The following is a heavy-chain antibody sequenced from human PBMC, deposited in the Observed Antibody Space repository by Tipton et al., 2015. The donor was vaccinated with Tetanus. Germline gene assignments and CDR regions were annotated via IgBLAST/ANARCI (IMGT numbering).Heavy chain of an antibody. J-gene: IGHJ4*02. CDR2: IYYTGST. CDR1: GGSISNYY. CDR3: VREESFWRGFLN. V-gene: IGHV4-59*01. Sequence: TLSLTCTVSGGSISNYYWSWIRQPPGKGLEWIGYIYYTGSTSYNPSLESRVTISADTPKNQFSLKLSSVTAADTAVYYCVREESFWRGFLNWGQGALVTVSS. D-gene: IGHD3-3*01.